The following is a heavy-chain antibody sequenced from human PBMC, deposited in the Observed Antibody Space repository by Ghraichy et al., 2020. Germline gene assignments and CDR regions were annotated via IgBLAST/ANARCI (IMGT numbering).Heavy chain of an antibody. V-gene: IGHV3-9*01. CDR3: AKVGISSGWYQGYFDY. CDR2: ISWNSGSI. CDR1: GFTFDDYA. D-gene: IGHD6-19*01. Sequence: GGSLRLSCAASGFTFDDYAMHWVRQAPGKGLEWVSGISWNSGSIGYADSVKGRFTISRDNAKNSLYLQMNSLRAEDTALYYCAKVGISSGWYQGYFDYWGQGTLVTVSS. J-gene: IGHJ4*02.